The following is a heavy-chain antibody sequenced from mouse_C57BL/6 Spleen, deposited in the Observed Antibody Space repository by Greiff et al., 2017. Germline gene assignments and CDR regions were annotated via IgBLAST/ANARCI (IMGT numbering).Heavy chain of an antibody. V-gene: IGHV5-6*01. Sequence: EVKLVESGGDLVKPGGSLKLSCAASGFTFSSYGMSWVRQTPDKRLEWVATISSGGSYTYYPDSVKGRFTISRDNAKNTLYLQMSSLKSEDTAMYYCARQGRDGVDYWGQGTTLTVSS. D-gene: IGHD3-3*01. J-gene: IGHJ2*01. CDR2: ISSGGSYT. CDR1: GFTFSSYG. CDR3: ARQGRDGVDY.